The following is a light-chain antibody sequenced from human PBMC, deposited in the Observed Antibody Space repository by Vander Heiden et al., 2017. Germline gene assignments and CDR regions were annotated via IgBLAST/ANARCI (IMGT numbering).Light chain of an antibody. Sequence: TISCSGSSSNIGKSFVSWYQQFRGTAPKLLIYDNDKRPSGTPARFSGSKSGTSANLDITGLQTGDEADYYCGTWDSGLSVGVFGTGTKLTVL. CDR1: SSNIGKSF. V-gene: IGLV1-51*01. J-gene: IGLJ3*02. CDR2: DND. CDR3: GTWDSGLSVGV.